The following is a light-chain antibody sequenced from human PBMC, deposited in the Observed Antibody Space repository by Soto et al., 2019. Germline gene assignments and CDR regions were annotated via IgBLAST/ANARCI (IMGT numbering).Light chain of an antibody. CDR3: QHYGSSPWT. V-gene: IGKV3-20*01. J-gene: IGKJ1*01. Sequence: EIVLTQSPGTLSLSPGERATLSCRASQSVSSSYLAWYQQKPGQAPRPLIYGASSRAIGIPDRFSGSGSGTDFTLTISRLEPEDCAVYYCQHYGSSPWTFGQGTKVEIK. CDR1: QSVSSSY. CDR2: GAS.